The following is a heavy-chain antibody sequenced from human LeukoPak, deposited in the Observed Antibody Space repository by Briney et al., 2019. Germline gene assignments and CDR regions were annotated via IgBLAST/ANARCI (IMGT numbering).Heavy chain of an antibody. D-gene: IGHD3-22*01. Sequence: GGSLRLSCAASGFAASNNYMSWVRQAPGKGLGWVAVIYDGGHTDYADSVKGRFTISRDSSKNTLYLQMNSLRPEDTAEYYCARARCDTCGYGSWGQGTLVTVSS. CDR1: GFAASNNY. J-gene: IGHJ5*02. CDR3: ARARCDTCGYGS. V-gene: IGHV3-66*02. CDR2: IYDGGHT.